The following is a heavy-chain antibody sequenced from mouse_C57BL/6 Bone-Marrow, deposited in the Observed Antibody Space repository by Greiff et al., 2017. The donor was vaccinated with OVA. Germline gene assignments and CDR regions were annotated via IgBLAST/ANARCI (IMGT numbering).Heavy chain of an antibody. D-gene: IGHD1-1*01. J-gene: IGHJ2*01. CDR2: IYPGDGDT. Sequence: VQLVESGPELVKPGASVKISCKASGYAFSSSWMNWVKQRPGKGLEWIGRIYPGDGDTNYNGKFKGKATLTADKSSSTAYMQLSSLTSEDSAVYFCARLVTYYYGSSGDYFDYWGQGTTLTVSS. CDR1: GYAFSSSW. V-gene: IGHV1-82*01. CDR3: ARLVTYYYGSSGDYFDY.